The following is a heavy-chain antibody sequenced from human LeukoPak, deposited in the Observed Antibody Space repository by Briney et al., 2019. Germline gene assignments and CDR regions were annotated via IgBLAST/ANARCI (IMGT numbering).Heavy chain of an antibody. Sequence: GESLKISCKASGYSFIRYWIGWVRQMPGKGLEWMGIIYPGDSDTRYSPSFQGQVTISADRSISTAYLQWSSLKASDTAMYFCARRYDGSGYYYDYWGQGTLVTVSS. CDR2: IYPGDSDT. J-gene: IGHJ4*02. CDR1: GYSFIRYW. D-gene: IGHD3-22*01. CDR3: ARRYDGSGYYYDY. V-gene: IGHV5-51*01.